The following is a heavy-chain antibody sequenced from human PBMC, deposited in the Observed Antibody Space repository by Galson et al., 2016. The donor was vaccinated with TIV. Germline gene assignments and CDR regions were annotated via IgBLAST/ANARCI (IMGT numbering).Heavy chain of an antibody. CDR3: TTFNTGYNYPSYFDY. CDR2: IKSYFDGGTT. Sequence: SGFTFSNTWMSWVRQAPGKGLEWVGHIKSYFDGGTTDSAAPVKGKVTVSRDESNHTLYLRMNSLKPEDTAVYYCTTFNTGYNYPSYFDYWGQGTPVTVSS. V-gene: IGHV3-15*01. D-gene: IGHD5-24*01. CDR1: GFTFSNTW. J-gene: IGHJ4*02.